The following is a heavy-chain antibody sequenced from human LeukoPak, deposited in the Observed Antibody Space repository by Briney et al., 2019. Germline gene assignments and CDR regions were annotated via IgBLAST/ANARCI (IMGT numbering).Heavy chain of an antibody. J-gene: IGHJ6*02. Sequence: PGGSLRLSCVVSGFTFSSYGFHWVRQAPGKGLEWVAGISYDGSNEFYADSVKGRFTISRDNPKNTLYLQMNSLRAEDTAVYYCAKDYGMDVWGQGTTVTVSS. CDR3: AKDYGMDV. V-gene: IGHV3-30*18. CDR2: ISYDGSNE. CDR1: GFTFSSYG.